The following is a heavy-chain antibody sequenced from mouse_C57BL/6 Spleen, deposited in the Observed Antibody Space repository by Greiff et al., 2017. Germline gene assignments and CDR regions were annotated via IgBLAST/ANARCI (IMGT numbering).Heavy chain of an antibody. J-gene: IGHJ3*01. CDR3: ARDGYYGSPFAY. CDR1: GFTFSDYG. D-gene: IGHD1-1*01. CDR2: ISSGSSTI. V-gene: IGHV5-17*01. Sequence: EVHLVESGGGLVKPGGSLKLSCAASGFTFSDYGMHWVRQAPEKGLEWVAYISSGSSTIYYADTVKGRFTISRDNAKNTLFLQMTSLRSEDTAMYYCARDGYYGSPFAYWGQGTLVTVSA.